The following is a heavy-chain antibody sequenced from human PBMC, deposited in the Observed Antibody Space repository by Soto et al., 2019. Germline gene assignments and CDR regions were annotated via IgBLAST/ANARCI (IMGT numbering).Heavy chain of an antibody. V-gene: IGHV6-1*01. CDR3: ARAKGDHEGLYYFDY. CDR1: GDSVSSNSAA. D-gene: IGHD3-10*01. Sequence: PSQTLSLTCAISGDSVSSNSAAWNLIMQSPSRGLEWLGRTYYRSKWYNDYAVSVKSRITINPDTSKNQFSLQLNSVTPEDTAVYYCARAKGDHEGLYYFDYWGQGTLVTVSS. J-gene: IGHJ4*02. CDR2: TYYRSKWYN.